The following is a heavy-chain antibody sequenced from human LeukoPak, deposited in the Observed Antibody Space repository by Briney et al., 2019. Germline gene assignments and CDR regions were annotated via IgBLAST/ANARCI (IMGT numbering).Heavy chain of an antibody. CDR2: TYYRSKWYN. J-gene: IGHJ4*02. D-gene: IGHD2-8*01. V-gene: IGHV6-1*01. Sequence: KLSQTLSLTCAISGDSVSSNSAAWNWIRQSPSRGLEWLGRTYYRSKWYNDYAVSVKSRITINPDTSKNQFSLQLNSVTPEDTAVYYCARDTVIMVYSMGEFDYWGQGTLVTVSS. CDR1: GDSVSSNSAA. CDR3: ARDTVIMVYSMGEFDY.